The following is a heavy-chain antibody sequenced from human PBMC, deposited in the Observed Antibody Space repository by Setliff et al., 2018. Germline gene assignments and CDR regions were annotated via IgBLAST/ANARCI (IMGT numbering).Heavy chain of an antibody. J-gene: IGHJ3*02. Sequence: ASVKVSCKASGYTFTSYYMHWVRQAPGQGLEWMGIIHPSGGSTSYAQKFQGRVTMTRDTSTSTIYMELSSLRSEDRAVYYCAMGYSYGYKFTPGPFDIWGQGTMVTVSS. CDR1: GYTFTSYY. CDR3: AMGYSYGYKFTPGPFDI. CDR2: IHPSGGST. V-gene: IGHV1-46*01. D-gene: IGHD5-18*01.